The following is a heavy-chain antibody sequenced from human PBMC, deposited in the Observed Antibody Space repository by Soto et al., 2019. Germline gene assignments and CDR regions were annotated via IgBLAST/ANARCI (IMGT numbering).Heavy chain of an antibody. J-gene: IGHJ6*02. D-gene: IGHD3-10*01. CDR2: IYYSGST. Sequence: SETLSLTCTVSGGSISSYYWSWIRQPPGKGLEWIGYIYYSGSTNYNPSLKSRVTISVDTSKNQFSLKLSSVTAADTAVYYCARGGESDYHYYGMDVWGQGTTVTVSS. V-gene: IGHV4-59*01. CDR1: GGSISSYY. CDR3: ARGGESDYHYYGMDV.